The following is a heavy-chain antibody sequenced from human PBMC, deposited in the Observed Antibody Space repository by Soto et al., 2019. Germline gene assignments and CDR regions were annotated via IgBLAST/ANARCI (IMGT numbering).Heavy chain of an antibody. CDR1: GGSISSGGYY. J-gene: IGHJ4*02. CDR2: IYYSGST. CDR3: ARALLDDYGDYFDY. V-gene: IGHV4-31*03. D-gene: IGHD4-17*01. Sequence: TLSLTCTVSGGSISSGGYYWSWIRQLPGKGLEWIGYIYYSGSTYYNPSLKSRVTISVDTSKNQFSLKLSSVTAADTAVYYCARALLDDYGDYFDYWGQGPRSPSPQ.